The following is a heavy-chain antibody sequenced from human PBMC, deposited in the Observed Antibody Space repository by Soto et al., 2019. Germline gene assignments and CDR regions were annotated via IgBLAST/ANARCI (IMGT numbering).Heavy chain of an antibody. CDR1: GGTFSSYA. J-gene: IGHJ4*02. D-gene: IGHD3-3*01. V-gene: IGHV1-69*13. Sequence: GTSVKVSCKDSGGTFSSYAISWVRQAPGQGLEWMGGIIPIFGTANYAQKFQGRVTITADESTSTAYMELSSLRSEDTAVYYCARSAYDDFWSGSGGPFDYWGQGTLVTVSS. CDR2: IIPIFGTA. CDR3: ARSAYDDFWSGSGGPFDY.